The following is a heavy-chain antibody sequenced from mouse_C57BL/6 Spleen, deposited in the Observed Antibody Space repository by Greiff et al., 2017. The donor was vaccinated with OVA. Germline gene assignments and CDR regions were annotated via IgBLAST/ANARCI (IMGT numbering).Heavy chain of an antibody. D-gene: IGHD2-5*01. Sequence: VQLQQSGAELVRPGTSVKLSCKASGYTFTSYWMHWVKQRPGQGLEWIGVIDPSDSYTNYNQKFKGKATLTVDTSSSTAYMQLSSLTSEDSAVYYCARSGSNGAMDYWGQGTSVTVSS. J-gene: IGHJ4*01. V-gene: IGHV1-59*01. CDR3: ARSGSNGAMDY. CDR2: IDPSDSYT. CDR1: GYTFTSYW.